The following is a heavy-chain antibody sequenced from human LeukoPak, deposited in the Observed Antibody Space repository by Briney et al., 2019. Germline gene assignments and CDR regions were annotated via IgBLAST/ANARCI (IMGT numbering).Heavy chain of an antibody. CDR3: ARDFGCSGGSCYSGIIWFDP. J-gene: IGHJ5*02. CDR1: GYTFTDYY. D-gene: IGHD2-15*01. Sequence: GASVKVSCKASGYTFTDYYMHWVRQAPGQGLEWMGWISAYNGNTNYAQKLQGRVTMTTDTSTSTAYMELRSLRSDDTAVYYCARDFGCSGGSCYSGIIWFDPWGQGTLVTVSS. CDR2: ISAYNGNT. V-gene: IGHV1-18*04.